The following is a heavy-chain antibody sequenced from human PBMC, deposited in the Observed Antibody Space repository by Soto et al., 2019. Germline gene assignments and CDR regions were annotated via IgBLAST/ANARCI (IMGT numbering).Heavy chain of an antibody. CDR3: ARGPGYYDILTGYYNSAFDI. D-gene: IGHD3-9*01. CDR1: GGSFSGYY. CDR2: INHSGST. V-gene: IGHV4-34*01. Sequence: SETLSLTCAVYGGSFSGYYWSWIRQPPGKGLEWIGEINHSGSTNYNPSLKSRVTISVDTSKNQFSLKLSSVTAADTAVYYCARGPGYYDILTGYYNSAFDIWGQGTMVTVSS. J-gene: IGHJ3*02.